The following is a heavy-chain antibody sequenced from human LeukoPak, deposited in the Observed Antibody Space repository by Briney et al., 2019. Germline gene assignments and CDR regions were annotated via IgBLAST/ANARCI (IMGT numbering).Heavy chain of an antibody. CDR2: INTDGTTP. CDR3: AKYLFGSY. Sequence: GGSLRLSCATSGFTFRSYWMHWVRQAPGMGLVWVSRINTDGTTPTYADSVKGRFTISRDNAKNTLYLQMNSLRAEDTAVYYCAKYLFGSYWGQGTLVTVSS. J-gene: IGHJ4*02. V-gene: IGHV3-74*01. D-gene: IGHD3-10*02. CDR1: GFTFRSYW.